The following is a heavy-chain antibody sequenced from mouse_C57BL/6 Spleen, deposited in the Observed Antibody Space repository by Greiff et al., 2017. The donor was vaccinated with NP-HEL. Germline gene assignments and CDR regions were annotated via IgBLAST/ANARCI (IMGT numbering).Heavy chain of an antibody. CDR2: IYPRSGNT. Sequence: VQLQQSGAELARPGASVKLSCKASGYTFTSYGISWVKQRTGQGLEWIGEIYPRSGNTYYNEKFKGKATLTADNSSSTAYMELRSLTSEDSAVYFCAAYYSTPGWFAYWGQGTLVTVSA. CDR3: AAYYSTPGWFAY. V-gene: IGHV1-81*01. D-gene: IGHD2-5*01. J-gene: IGHJ3*01. CDR1: GYTFTSYG.